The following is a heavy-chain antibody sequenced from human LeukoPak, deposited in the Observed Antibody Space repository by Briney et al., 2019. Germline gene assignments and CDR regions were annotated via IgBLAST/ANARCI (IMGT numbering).Heavy chain of an antibody. J-gene: IGHJ4*02. V-gene: IGHV3-30*02. CDR1: GFTFSSYG. Sequence: GGSLRLSCAASGFTFSSYGMHWVRQAPGKGLEWVAFIRYDGSNKYYADSVKGRFTISRDNSKNTLYLQMNSLRAEDTAVYYCAKDRDYYDSSGSSFDYWGQGTLVTVSS. CDR2: IRYDGSNK. CDR3: AKDRDYYDSSGSSFDY. D-gene: IGHD3-22*01.